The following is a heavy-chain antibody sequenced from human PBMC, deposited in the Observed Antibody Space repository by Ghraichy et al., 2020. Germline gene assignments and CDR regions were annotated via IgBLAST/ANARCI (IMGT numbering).Heavy chain of an antibody. D-gene: IGHD3-10*01. J-gene: IGHJ4*02. CDR1: GASISSDY. CDR2: IHHSGIT. Sequence: SEILPLTCSVSGASISSDYWSWVRQPPGKGLEWIGYIHHSGITYSNPSLTSRVTISLDTSKNQFSLKVTSVTAADTAVYYCARQTLWFGELLDSYFDYWGQGTRVTVAS. V-gene: IGHV4-59*08. CDR3: ARQTLWFGELLDSYFDY.